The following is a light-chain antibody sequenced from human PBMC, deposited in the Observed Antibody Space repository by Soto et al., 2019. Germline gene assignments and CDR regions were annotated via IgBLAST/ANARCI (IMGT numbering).Light chain of an antibody. CDR2: GAS. Sequence: EIVMTHSPATLSVSPGERATLSCSASQSVSSNLAWYQQKPGQAPRLLIFGASTRATGIPARFSGSGSGTEVTLTISSLQSEDCAVYYCQQYNNWPPRTFGQGTKLEIK. CDR3: QQYNNWPPRT. J-gene: IGKJ2*02. CDR1: QSVSSN. V-gene: IGKV3-15*01.